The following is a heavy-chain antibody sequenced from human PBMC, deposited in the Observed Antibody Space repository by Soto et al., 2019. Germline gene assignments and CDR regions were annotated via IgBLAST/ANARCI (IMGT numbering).Heavy chain of an antibody. Sequence: ASVKVSCKASGYSFTSLDINWVRQTTGQGLEWMGWMQPSSGRTGYAQKFQGRVTTTRDTSINTAYMELSSLTSDDTAFCYCARGVTAGVDYWGQGTLVTVSA. CDR2: MQPSSGRT. V-gene: IGHV1-8*01. D-gene: IGHD1-26*01. J-gene: IGHJ4*02. CDR3: ARGVTAGVDY. CDR1: GYSFTSLD.